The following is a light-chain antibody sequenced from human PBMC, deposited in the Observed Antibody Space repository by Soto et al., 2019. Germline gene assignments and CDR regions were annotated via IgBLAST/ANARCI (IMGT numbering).Light chain of an antibody. J-gene: IGLJ1*01. V-gene: IGLV2-23*02. CDR3: WSYAVNSISSYV. CDR2: EVS. CDR1: NSDVGSYNL. Sequence: QSALTRPASVSGSPGQSITISCTGTNSDVGSYNLVSWYQQHPGKPPKVIIYEVSERPSGVSDRFSGSKSGNTASLMISGLQAEDVVVYYCWSYAVNSISSYVVGTITMV.